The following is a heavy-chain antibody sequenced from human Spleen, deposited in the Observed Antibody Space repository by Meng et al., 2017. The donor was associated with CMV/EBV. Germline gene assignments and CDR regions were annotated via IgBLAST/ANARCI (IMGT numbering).Heavy chain of an antibody. V-gene: IGHV3-7*01. D-gene: IGHD6-6*01. Sequence: GESLKISCAASGFTFSSYWMSWVRQAPGKGLEWVANIKQDGGEIYYVDSVKGRFTISRDNAKNSLYLQMNSLRAEDTAVYYCARERTSFLDYWGQGTLVTVSS. CDR1: GFTFSSYW. J-gene: IGHJ4*02. CDR2: IKQDGGEI. CDR3: ARERTSFLDY.